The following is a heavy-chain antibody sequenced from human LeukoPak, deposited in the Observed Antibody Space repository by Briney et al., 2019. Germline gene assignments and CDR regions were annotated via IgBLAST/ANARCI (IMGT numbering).Heavy chain of an antibody. Sequence: GGSLRLSCAASGFTFSHHGMHWVRQTPGKGLEWVSSISGSGDSTFYADSVKGRFSISRDNSKNTLYLQVNGLRTEDTAVYYCAKDRLLNCRGDCYIFDYWGQGTVVTVSS. CDR1: GFTFSHHG. CDR3: AKDRLLNCRGDCYIFDY. V-gene: IGHV3-23*01. D-gene: IGHD2-21*02. CDR2: ISGSGDST. J-gene: IGHJ4*02.